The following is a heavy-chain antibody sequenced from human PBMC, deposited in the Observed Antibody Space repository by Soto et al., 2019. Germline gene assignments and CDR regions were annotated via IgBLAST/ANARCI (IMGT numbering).Heavy chain of an antibody. CDR2: ISSSGSTI. D-gene: IGHD6-19*01. CDR1: GFTFSSYE. J-gene: IGHJ4*02. CDR3: ARSAWLVVRLFDY. Sequence: PGGSLRRACAASGFTFSSYEMNWVRQAPGKGLEWVSYISSSGSTIYYADSVKGRFTISRDNAKNSLYLQMNSLRAEDTAVYYCARSAWLVVRLFDYWGQGTLVTVSS. V-gene: IGHV3-48*03.